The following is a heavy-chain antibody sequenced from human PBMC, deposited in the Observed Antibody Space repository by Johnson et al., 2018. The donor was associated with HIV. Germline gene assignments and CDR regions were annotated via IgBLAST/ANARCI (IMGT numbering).Heavy chain of an antibody. Sequence: VQLVESGGGLVPPGGSLRLSCTASEFTISGYYMSWVRQAPGKGLEWVSVISSGGTIYYVDSAKGRFTISRDNAKNSLYLQMNSLRAEDTAVYYCARETAGATNDAFDIWGQGTMVTVSS. D-gene: IGHD1-26*01. V-gene: IGHV3-66*01. CDR2: ISSGGTI. J-gene: IGHJ3*02. CDR3: ARETAGATNDAFDI. CDR1: EFTISGYY.